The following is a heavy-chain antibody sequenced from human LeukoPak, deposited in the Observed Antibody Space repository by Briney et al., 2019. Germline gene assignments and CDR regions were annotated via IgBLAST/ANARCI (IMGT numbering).Heavy chain of an antibody. V-gene: IGHV4-31*03. CDR1: GGSISSGGYY. Sequence: SQTLSLTCTVSGGSISSGGYYWSWIRQHPGKGLEWIGYIYYSGSTYYNPSLKSRVTISVDTSKNQFSLKLSSLTAADTAVYYCARHPGGYDSSGYYQLHLDYWGQGTLVTVSS. D-gene: IGHD3-22*01. CDR3: ARHPGGYDSSGYYQLHLDY. CDR2: IYYSGST. J-gene: IGHJ4*02.